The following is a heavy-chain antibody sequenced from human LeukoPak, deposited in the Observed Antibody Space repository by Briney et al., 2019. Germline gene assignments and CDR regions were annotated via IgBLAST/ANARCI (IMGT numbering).Heavy chain of an antibody. D-gene: IGHD6-19*01. CDR1: GYTFTSYD. V-gene: IGHV1-8*01. CDR2: MNPNSGNT. Sequence: ASVKVSCKASGYTFTSYDINWARQATGQGLEWMGWMNPNSGNTGYAQKFQGRVTMTRNTSISTAYMELSSLRSEDTAVYYCARGGSSGWYVDYWGQGTPVTVSS. CDR3: ARGGSSGWYVDY. J-gene: IGHJ4*02.